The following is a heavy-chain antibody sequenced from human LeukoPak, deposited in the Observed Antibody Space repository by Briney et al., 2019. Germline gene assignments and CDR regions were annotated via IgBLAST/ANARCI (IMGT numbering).Heavy chain of an antibody. CDR1: GFTFSSYA. CDR3: AKDRITRITMVRGVGGFDP. CDR2: FSGSGGST. D-gene: IGHD3-10*01. Sequence: GGSLRLSCAASGFTFSSYAMSWVRQAPGKGLECISGFSGSGGSTYYADSVKGRFTISRDNSKNTLYLQMNSLRAEDTAVYYCAKDRITRITMVRGVGGFDPWGQGTLVTVSS. V-gene: IGHV3-23*01. J-gene: IGHJ5*02.